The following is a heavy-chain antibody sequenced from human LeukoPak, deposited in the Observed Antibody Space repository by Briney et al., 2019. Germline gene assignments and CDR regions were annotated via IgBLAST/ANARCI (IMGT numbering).Heavy chain of an antibody. Sequence: ASVKVSCKASGYTFTSYYMHWVRQAPGQGLEWMGIINPSGGSTSYAQKFQGRVTMTRDTSTSTVYMELSSLRSEDTAVYYCATVTTAAGRRNYFDYWGQGTLVTVSS. CDR2: INPSGGST. CDR3: ATVTTAAGRRNYFDY. D-gene: IGHD6-13*01. CDR1: GYTFTSYY. V-gene: IGHV1-46*01. J-gene: IGHJ4*02.